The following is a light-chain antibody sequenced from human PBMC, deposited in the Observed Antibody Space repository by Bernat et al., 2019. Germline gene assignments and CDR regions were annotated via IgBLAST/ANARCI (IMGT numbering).Light chain of an antibody. CDR2: DAS. J-gene: IGKJ1*01. Sequence: IVLTQSPGTLSLSPGERATLSCRASQSVSSYLAWYQQRPGQAPRLLIYDASTRATGIPDRFSGSGSGTDFTLTISRLEPEDFAVYYCQQHGSSPWTFGQGTKVEIK. CDR1: QSVSSY. V-gene: IGKV3-20*01. CDR3: QQHGSSPWT.